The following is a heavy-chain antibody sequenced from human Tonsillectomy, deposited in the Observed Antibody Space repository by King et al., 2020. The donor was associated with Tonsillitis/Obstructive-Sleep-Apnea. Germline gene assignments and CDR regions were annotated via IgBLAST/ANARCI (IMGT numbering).Heavy chain of an antibody. Sequence: VQLVESGGGLVKPGGSLRLSCAASGFTFSNAWMSWVRQAPGKGLEWVGRIKSKTDGGTTDYAAPVTGRFTISRDDSKNTLYLKMHSLKTEDTAVYYCTTAIRLTIFGVVITHYFDYWGQGTLVTVSS. CDR3: TTAIRLTIFGVVITHYFDY. D-gene: IGHD3-3*01. CDR1: GFTFSNAW. CDR2: IKSKTDGGTT. V-gene: IGHV3-15*01. J-gene: IGHJ4*02.